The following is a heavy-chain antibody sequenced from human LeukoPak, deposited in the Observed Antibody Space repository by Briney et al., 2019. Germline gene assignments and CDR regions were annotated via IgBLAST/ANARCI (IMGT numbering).Heavy chain of an antibody. V-gene: IGHV3-23*01. CDR1: GFTFSIYA. J-gene: IGHJ4*02. D-gene: IGHD5-18*01. Sequence: GGSMRLSCAASGFTFSIYAMSWVRQAPGKGLEWVSAISGRGGSTYYADSVKGRFTISRDTSKNTLYLQMNSLRAEDTAVYYCAKDIEYSYGPPDYWGQGTLVTVSS. CDR3: AKDIEYSYGPPDY. CDR2: ISGRGGST.